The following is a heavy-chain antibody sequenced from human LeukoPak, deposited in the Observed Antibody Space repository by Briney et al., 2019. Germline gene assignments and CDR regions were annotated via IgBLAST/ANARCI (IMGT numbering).Heavy chain of an antibody. Sequence: GGSLRLSCSASGFTFSSYSMHWVRQAPGKGLEWVAFISYDGSNKYYADSVKGRFTISRDNSKNTLYLQMSSLRAEDTAVYYCARETLDYYHYYGMDVWGQGTTVTVSS. CDR1: GFTFSSYS. D-gene: IGHD3/OR15-3a*01. V-gene: IGHV3-30*04. CDR2: ISYDGSNK. CDR3: ARETLDYYHYYGMDV. J-gene: IGHJ6*02.